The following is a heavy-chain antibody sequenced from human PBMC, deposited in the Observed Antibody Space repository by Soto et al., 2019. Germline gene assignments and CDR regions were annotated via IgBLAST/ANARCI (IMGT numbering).Heavy chain of an antibody. Sequence: ASVKVSCKASGGTFSSYAISWVRQAPGQGLEWMGGIIPIFGTANYAQKFQGRVTITADKSTSTAYMELSSLRSEDTAVYYCVRVHYVWGSYRSGLGAFDIWGEATMVTVSS. CDR3: VRVHYVWGSYRSGLGAFDI. CDR1: GGTFSSYA. CDR2: IIPIFGTA. D-gene: IGHD3-16*02. V-gene: IGHV1-69*06. J-gene: IGHJ3*02.